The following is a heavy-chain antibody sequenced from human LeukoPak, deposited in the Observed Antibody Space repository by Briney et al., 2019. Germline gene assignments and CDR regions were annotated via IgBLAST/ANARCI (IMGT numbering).Heavy chain of an antibody. Sequence: PGGSLRLSCVASGFTFNSNRMSWVRQAPGKGLEWVANIKQDGSEKYYVDSVKGRFTISRDNAKNSLSLQMNSLRAEDTAVYYCARDKYYDRYFDSWGQGTLVTVSS. CDR2: IKQDGSEK. D-gene: IGHD3-22*01. V-gene: IGHV3-7*01. CDR3: ARDKYYDRYFDS. CDR1: GFTFNSNR. J-gene: IGHJ4*02.